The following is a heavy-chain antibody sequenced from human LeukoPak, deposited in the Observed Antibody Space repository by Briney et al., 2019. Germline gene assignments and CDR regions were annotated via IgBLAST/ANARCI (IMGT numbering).Heavy chain of an antibody. CDR2: IYYSGST. J-gene: IGHJ3*02. CDR3: ARISALLWPPGRGFDI. CDR1: GGSISSSSYY. V-gene: IGHV4-39*07. D-gene: IGHD3-10*01. Sequence: PSETLSLTCTVSGGSISSSSYYWGWIRQPPGKGLEWIGSIYYSGSTNYNPSLKSRVTISLDTSKNQFSLRLTSVTAADTAVYYCARISALLWPPGRGFDIWGQGTMVTVSS.